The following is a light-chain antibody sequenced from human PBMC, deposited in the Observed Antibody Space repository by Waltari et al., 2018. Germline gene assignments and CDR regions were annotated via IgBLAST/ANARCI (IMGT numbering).Light chain of an antibody. V-gene: IGLV8-61*01. CDR2: KAN. CDR3: ALYMGSGIWV. CDR1: SGSLSTTSY. Sequence: QTVVTQEPSLSVSPGGTVTLTCALSSGSLSTTSYATWYQQTPGQAPRTLVYKANARSSGVTERLSGSSLGNTAALTITGAQADYESDYYCALYMGSGIWVFGGGTRLTVL. J-gene: IGLJ3*02.